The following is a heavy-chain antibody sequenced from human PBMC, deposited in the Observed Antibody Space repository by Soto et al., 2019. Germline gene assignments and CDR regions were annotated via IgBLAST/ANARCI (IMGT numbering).Heavy chain of an antibody. V-gene: IGHV1-69*15. J-gene: IGHJ5*02. CDR3: ARGHSYAYWFDP. D-gene: IGHD3-16*01. CDR1: GGTFSSYS. CDR2: IIPLFGAA. Sequence: QVQRVQSGAEVKKPGSSVKVSCKASGGTFSSYSINWVRQAPGQGLEWMGRIIPLFGAANYAQKFQGRVTFTADESTTTAYMELSSLRPDDTAVYYCARGHSYAYWFDPWGQGTLVTVSS.